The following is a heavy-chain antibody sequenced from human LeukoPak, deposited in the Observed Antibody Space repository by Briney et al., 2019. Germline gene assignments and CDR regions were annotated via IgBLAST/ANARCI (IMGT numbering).Heavy chain of an antibody. J-gene: IGHJ3*02. CDR1: GYTFTTYN. CDR3: ARVQSSSWGYAFDI. D-gene: IGHD6-13*01. V-gene: IGHV1-18*01. CDR2: ITADNGNT. Sequence: ASVKVSCKASGYTFTTYNINWVRQAPGQGLEWMGWITADNGNTNYAQKFQGRVTMTTDTSTSTVYMELRSLRSDDTAVYYCARVQSSSWGYAFDIWGQGTMVTVSS.